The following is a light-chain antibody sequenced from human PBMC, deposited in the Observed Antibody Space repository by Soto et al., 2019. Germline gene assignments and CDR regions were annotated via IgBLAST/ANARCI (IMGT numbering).Light chain of an antibody. V-gene: IGLV1-40*01. J-gene: IGLJ1*01. CDR3: KSYDRSLSGYV. CDR2: GNS. Sequence: QSVLTQPPSVSGAPGQRVTISCTGSSSNIGAGYDVHWYQQLPGTAPKLLIYGNSNRPSGVPDRFSGSKSGTSASLAITGIQAQDEADYYCKSYDRSLSGYVFGTGTKGTV. CDR1: SSNIGAGYD.